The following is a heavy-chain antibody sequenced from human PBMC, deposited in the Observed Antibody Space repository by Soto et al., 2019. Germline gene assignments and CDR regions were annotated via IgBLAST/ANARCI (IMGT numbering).Heavy chain of an antibody. V-gene: IGHV3-23*01. CDR2: ISGNSFTT. J-gene: IGHJ4*02. CDR3: ARGRGGLMY. D-gene: IGHD2-15*01. CDR1: GFTFRNYG. Sequence: EVQLLESGGDSVQPGGSLRLSCAASGFTFRNYGMTWVRQAPGKGLEWVSSISGNSFTTFYADSVEGRFTISRDNSKNMLFLQMTSRRGEDTAVYYCARGRGGLMYWGRGTLVTVSS.